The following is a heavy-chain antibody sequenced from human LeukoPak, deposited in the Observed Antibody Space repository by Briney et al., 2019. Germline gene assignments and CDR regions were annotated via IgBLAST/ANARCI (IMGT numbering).Heavy chain of an antibody. CDR2: ISGSGGST. CDR3: AKGSKGVAARNNGMDV. D-gene: IGHD2-15*01. Sequence: GGSLRLACAASGFTFSSYAMSWVRQAPGKGLEWVSAISGSGGSTYYADSVKGRFTISRDNSKNTLYLQMNSLRAEDTAVYYCAKGSKGVAARNNGMDVWGQGTTVTVSS. CDR1: GFTFSSYA. V-gene: IGHV3-23*01. J-gene: IGHJ6*02.